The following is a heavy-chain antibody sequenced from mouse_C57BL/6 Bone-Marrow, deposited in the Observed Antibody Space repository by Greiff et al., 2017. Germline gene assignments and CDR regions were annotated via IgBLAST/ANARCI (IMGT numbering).Heavy chain of an antibody. Sequence: EVKLVESGGGLVKPGGSLKLSCAASGFTFSDYGMHWVRQAPEKGLEWVAYISSGSSTIYYADTVKGRFTISRDNAKNTLFLQMTSLRSEDTAMYYCARRTVVAPDWYFDVWGTGTTVTVSS. J-gene: IGHJ1*03. CDR2: ISSGSSTI. CDR1: GFTFSDYG. CDR3: ARRTVVAPDWYFDV. D-gene: IGHD1-1*01. V-gene: IGHV5-17*01.